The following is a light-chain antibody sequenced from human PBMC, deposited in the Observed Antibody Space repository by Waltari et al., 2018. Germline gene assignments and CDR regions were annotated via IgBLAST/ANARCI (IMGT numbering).Light chain of an antibody. Sequence: QAALTQPHSVSGSPGQSVTISCTGTTSDIGGYTYVSWYQQYLDTAPKLIISEVTKRPSGVSERFSGSKSGTTASLTISGLQPEDEADYHCSSYGGRNILVFGGGTRLTVL. CDR1: TSDIGGYTY. J-gene: IGLJ2*01. CDR2: EVT. V-gene: IGLV2-8*01. CDR3: SSYGGRNILV.